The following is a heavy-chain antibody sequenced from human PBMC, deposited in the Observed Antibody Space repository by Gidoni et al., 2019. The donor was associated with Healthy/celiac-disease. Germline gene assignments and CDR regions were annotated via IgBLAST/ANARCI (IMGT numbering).Heavy chain of an antibody. J-gene: IGHJ4*02. V-gene: IGHV3-48*03. CDR3: ARDYVPWRYSYGYDY. CDR1: GFTFSSYE. CDR2: ISSSGSTI. Sequence: EVQLVESGGGLVQPGGSLRLSCAASGFTFSSYERNWVRQAPGKGLEWVSYISSSGSTIYYADSVKGRFTISRDNAKNSLYLQMNSLRAEDTAVYYCARDYVPWRYSYGYDYWGQGTLVTVSS. D-gene: IGHD5-18*01.